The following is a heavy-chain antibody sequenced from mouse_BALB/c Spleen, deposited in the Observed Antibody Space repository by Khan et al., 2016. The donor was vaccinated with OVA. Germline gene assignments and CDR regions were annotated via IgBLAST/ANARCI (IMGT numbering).Heavy chain of an antibody. CDR3: AKDPPYYAMDY. CDR2: IWPGGGK. V-gene: IGHV2-6-5*01. J-gene: IGHJ4*01. CDR1: GFSLTDYA. Sequence: QVQLKQSGPGLVAPSQSLSITCTASGFSLTDYAVRWIRQPPGKGLEWLGVIWPGGGKYYNSAIKPRLTISKDNSRSQVFLHMNSLQTDDTAMYYCAKDPPYYAMDYWGQGTSVTVSA.